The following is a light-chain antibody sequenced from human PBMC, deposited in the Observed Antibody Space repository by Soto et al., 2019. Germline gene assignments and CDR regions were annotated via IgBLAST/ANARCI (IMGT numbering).Light chain of an antibody. Sequence: QSALTQPRSVSGSPGQSVTISCTGTSSDVGDYKYVSCYRQHPGKAPKLIIYDVSERPSGVPDRFSGSKSGNTASLTISGLHAEDEDDYYCCSYAGSYSYVFGTGTKLTVL. J-gene: IGLJ1*01. CDR2: DVS. V-gene: IGLV2-11*01. CDR3: CSYAGSYSYV. CDR1: SSDVGDYKY.